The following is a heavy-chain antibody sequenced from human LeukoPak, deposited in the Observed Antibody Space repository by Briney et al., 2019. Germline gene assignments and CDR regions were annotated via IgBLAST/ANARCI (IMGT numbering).Heavy chain of an antibody. D-gene: IGHD3-16*01. J-gene: IGHJ3*02. V-gene: IGHV4-61*02. CDR2: IYTSART. Sequence: CIGRIYTSARTNYNPSLNSRVTISVDTSKNQFSLKLSSVTAADTAVYYCARAWGDPGAFDIWGQGTMVTVSS. CDR3: ARAWGDPGAFDI.